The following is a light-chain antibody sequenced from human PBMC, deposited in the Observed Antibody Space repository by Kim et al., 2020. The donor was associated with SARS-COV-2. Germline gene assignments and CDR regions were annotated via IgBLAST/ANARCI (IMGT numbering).Light chain of an antibody. J-gene: IGLJ2*01. Sequence: VSPGQTASFTCSGNKLGDKYAYWYQQKPGQSPVEVIYQDSKRPSGIPERFSGSNSGNTATLTISGTQAMDEADYYCQAWDSSTVVFGGGTQLTVL. V-gene: IGLV3-1*01. CDR2: QDS. CDR3: QAWDSSTVV. CDR1: KLGDKY.